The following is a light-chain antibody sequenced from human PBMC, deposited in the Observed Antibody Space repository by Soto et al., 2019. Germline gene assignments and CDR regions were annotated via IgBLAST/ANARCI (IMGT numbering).Light chain of an antibody. V-gene: IGKV3-15*01. CDR2: DTF. Sequence: EIVMTQSPATLSVSLGGRATLSCSSSQGVGNNLAWYQQKPGLAPRLLIFDTFTRATGVPARFSGSGSGTAFTLTISSLQSEDFAASYCQKYNKWPPFTCGTGNKVDIK. J-gene: IGKJ3*01. CDR1: QGVGNN. CDR3: QKYNKWPPFT.